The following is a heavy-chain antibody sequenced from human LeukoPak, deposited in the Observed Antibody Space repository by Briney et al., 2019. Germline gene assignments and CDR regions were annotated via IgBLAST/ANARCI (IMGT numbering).Heavy chain of an antibody. CDR3: ARDQDSSSSGFHY. D-gene: IGHD6-6*01. J-gene: IGHJ4*02. V-gene: IGHV3-21*01. CDR2: IGSSSSHI. CDR1: GFTFSCYS. Sequence: PGGSLRLSCAASGFTFSCYSMNWVRQAPGKGLDWVSSIGSSSSHIYYADSVKGRFTISRDNSKNSLHLQMNSLRAEDTAVYYCARDQDSSSSGFHYWGQGTLVTVSS.